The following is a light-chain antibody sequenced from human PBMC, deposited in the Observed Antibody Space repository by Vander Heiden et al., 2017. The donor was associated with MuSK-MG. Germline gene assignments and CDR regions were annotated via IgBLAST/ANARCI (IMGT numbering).Light chain of an antibody. CDR1: QGISNY. CDR2: AAS. CDR3: QQRMNYPLVA. V-gene: IGKV1-9*01. J-gene: IGKJ1*01. Sequence: DIQLTQSPSFLSASVRDRVTITCRASQGISNYLAWYKQKPGKAPKLLIYAASTLQRGVPSRFSGSGYGTEFTLTISTRQPEDFAPYYCQQRMNYPLVAFGQGTKVEFK.